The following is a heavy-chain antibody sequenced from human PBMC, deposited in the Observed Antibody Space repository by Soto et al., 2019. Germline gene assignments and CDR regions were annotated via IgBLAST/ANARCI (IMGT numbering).Heavy chain of an antibody. Sequence: EVQLLESGGGLVQPGGSLRLSCATSGLTLTSFSMSWVRQAPGKGLEWVSGFSADGGVTYYADSVKGRFTMSTDTSEKMLHLQIDSLRAKDTAIYFCAHEVPILSKRPFDYWGQGTLVTVSS. CDR3: AHEVPILSKRPFDY. CDR1: GLTLTSFS. D-gene: IGHD3-9*01. CDR2: FSADGGVT. J-gene: IGHJ4*02. V-gene: IGHV3-23*01.